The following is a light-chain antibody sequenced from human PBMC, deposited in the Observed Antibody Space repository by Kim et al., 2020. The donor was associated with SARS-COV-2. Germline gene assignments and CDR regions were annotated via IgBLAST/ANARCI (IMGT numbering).Light chain of an antibody. CDR3: NSRESNDYVV. Sequence: VDVGQTVRITCQGDSLRSYYATWYQQKQGQAPKVVIYGKDNRPSGVPDRFSGSSSGNTAYLTITGTQAGDEADYYCNSRESNDYVVFGGGTKVTVL. V-gene: IGLV3-19*01. CDR1: SLRSYY. J-gene: IGLJ2*01. CDR2: GKD.